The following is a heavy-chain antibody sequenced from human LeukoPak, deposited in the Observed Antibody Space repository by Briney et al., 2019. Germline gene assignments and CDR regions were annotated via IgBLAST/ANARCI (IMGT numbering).Heavy chain of an antibody. CDR1: GGSISSYY. CDR2: IYYSGST. V-gene: IGHV4-59*08. J-gene: IGHJ3*02. D-gene: IGHD3-10*02. CDR3: AGQPRLEMMFRI. Sequence: PSETLSLTCTVSGGSISSYYWSWIRQPPGKGLEWIGYIYYSGSTNCNPSLKSRVTISVDTSKNQFSLKLSSVTAADTAVYYCAGQPRLEMMFRIWGQGTMVTVSS.